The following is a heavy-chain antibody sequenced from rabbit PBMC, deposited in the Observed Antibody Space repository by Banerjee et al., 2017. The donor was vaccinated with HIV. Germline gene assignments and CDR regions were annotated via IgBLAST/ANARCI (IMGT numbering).Heavy chain of an antibody. CDR2: IYAGSSGST. CDR3: ARAGYGGYGLNL. J-gene: IGHJ4*01. D-gene: IGHD6-1*01. CDR1: GFSFSSGYD. Sequence: QSLEESGGDLVKPGASLTLTCKASGFSFSSGYDMCWVRQAPGKGLEWIACIYAGSSGSTHYASWAKGRFTISKTSSTTVTLQMTSLTAADTATYFCARAGYGGYGLNLWGQGTLVTVS. V-gene: IGHV1S40*01.